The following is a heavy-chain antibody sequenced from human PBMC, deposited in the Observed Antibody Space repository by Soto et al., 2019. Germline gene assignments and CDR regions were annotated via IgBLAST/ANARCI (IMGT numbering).Heavy chain of an antibody. CDR3: AKGDNLGPKTGYAFDP. Sequence: TSETLSLTCAISGDSVSSNTASWNWIRQSPSRGLGWLGRTYFRSKWYNDYAVSVKSRIIINPDTSNNQFSLQLNSVTPEDTAVYFCAKGDNLGPKTGYAFDPWGQGIMVTVSS. D-gene: IGHD5-12*01. V-gene: IGHV6-1*01. CDR2: TYFRSKWYN. J-gene: IGHJ5*02. CDR1: GDSVSSNTAS.